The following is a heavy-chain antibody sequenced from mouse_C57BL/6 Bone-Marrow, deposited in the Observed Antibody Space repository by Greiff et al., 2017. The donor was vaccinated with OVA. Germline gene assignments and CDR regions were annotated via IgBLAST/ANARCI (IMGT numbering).Heavy chain of an antibody. J-gene: IGHJ4*01. CDR3: ARPYGNSYYYAMDY. V-gene: IGHV1-4*01. Sequence: QVQLKQSGAELARPGASVKMSCKASGYTFTSYTMHWVKQRPGQGLEWIGYINPSSGYTKYNQKFKDKATLTADKSSSTAYMQLSILTSEDSAVYYCARPYGNSYYYAMDYWGQGTSVTVSS. CDR2: INPSSGYT. D-gene: IGHD2-1*01. CDR1: GYTFTSYT.